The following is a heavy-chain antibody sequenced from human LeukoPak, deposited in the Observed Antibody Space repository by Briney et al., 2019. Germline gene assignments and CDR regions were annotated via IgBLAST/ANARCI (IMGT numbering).Heavy chain of an antibody. J-gene: IGHJ4*02. Sequence: AGGSPRLSCAASGFTFGTYGLAWVRQAPGKGLEWVSAISASGGHTYYADSVKGRFSISRDNSKNTLYLQMNSLRAEDTALYYCAKEMGSSQPFDYWGQGTLVTVSS. V-gene: IGHV3-23*01. CDR1: GFTFGTYG. D-gene: IGHD3-10*01. CDR2: ISASGGHT. CDR3: AKEMGSSQPFDY.